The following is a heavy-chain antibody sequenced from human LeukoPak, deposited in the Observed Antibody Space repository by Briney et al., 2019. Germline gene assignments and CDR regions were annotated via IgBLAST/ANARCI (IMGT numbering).Heavy chain of an antibody. Sequence: SETLSLTCTASGGSISSYYWSWIRQPAGQGLEWIGRIFTSGSTNYNPSLKSRLTMSVDMSKNQSSLKLSYVTAADTAVYYCARGGDWNPFDYWGQGILVTVSS. J-gene: IGHJ4*02. V-gene: IGHV4-4*07. CDR2: IFTSGST. CDR1: GGSISSYY. D-gene: IGHD1-1*01. CDR3: ARGGDWNPFDY.